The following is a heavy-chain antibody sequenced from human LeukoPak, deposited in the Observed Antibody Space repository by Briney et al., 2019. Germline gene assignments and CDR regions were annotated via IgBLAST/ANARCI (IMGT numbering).Heavy chain of an antibody. CDR2: IYYSGST. J-gene: IGHJ5*02. CDR1: GGSISSSSYY. CDR3: ARPSADVEYCSRTSCHGWFDP. Sequence: PSETLSLTCTVSGGSISSSSYYWGWIRQPPGKGLEWIGSIYYSGSTYYNPSLKSRVTISVDTSKNQFSLKLSSVTAADTAVYYCARPSADVEYCSRTSCHGWFDPWGQGTLVTVSS. D-gene: IGHD2-2*01. V-gene: IGHV4-39*01.